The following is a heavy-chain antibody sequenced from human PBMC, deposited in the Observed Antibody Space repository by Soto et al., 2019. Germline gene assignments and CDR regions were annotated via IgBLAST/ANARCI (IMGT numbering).Heavy chain of an antibody. Sequence: QVQLVESGGGVVQPGRSLRLSCAASGFTFSSYGMHWVRQAPGKGLEWVAVISYDGSNKYYADSVKGRFTISRDNSKNTLYLQMNSLRAEDTAVYYCAKSGRGYYPHWYFDLWGRGTLVTVSS. J-gene: IGHJ2*01. CDR3: AKSGRGYYPHWYFDL. D-gene: IGHD3-22*01. V-gene: IGHV3-30*18. CDR1: GFTFSSYG. CDR2: ISYDGSNK.